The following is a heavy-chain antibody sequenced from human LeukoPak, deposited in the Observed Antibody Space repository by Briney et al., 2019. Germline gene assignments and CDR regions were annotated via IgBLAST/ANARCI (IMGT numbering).Heavy chain of an antibody. CDR2: IYQSGTT. D-gene: IGHD1-26*01. J-gene: IGHJ3*02. CDR1: GGSISSSSYY. Sequence: SETLSLTCTVSGGSISSSSYYWGWIRQPPGKGLEWIGSIYQSGTTNYNPSLKSQVTISVDTSKNQVSLKLNSVTAADTAVYYCARGRKIVGGTWRPFDIWGQGTMVTVSS. V-gene: IGHV4-39*07. CDR3: ARGRKIVGGTWRPFDI.